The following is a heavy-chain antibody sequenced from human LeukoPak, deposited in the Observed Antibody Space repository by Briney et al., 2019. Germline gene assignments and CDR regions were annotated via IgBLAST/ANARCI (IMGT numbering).Heavy chain of an antibody. CDR2: ISSSSSYI. V-gene: IGHV3-21*01. Sequence: GGSLRLSCAASGFTFSAYSMNWVRQAPGKGLEWVSFISSSSSYINYADSVKGRFTISRDNAKNSLYLQMNSLRAEDMAVYYCARDSGSYSCWGQGTLVTVSS. CDR1: GFTFSAYS. J-gene: IGHJ4*02. CDR3: ARDSGSYSC. D-gene: IGHD1-26*01.